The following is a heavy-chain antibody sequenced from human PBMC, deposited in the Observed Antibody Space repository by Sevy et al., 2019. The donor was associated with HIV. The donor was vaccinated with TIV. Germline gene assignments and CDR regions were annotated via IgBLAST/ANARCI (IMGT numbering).Heavy chain of an antibody. D-gene: IGHD3-10*01. CDR2: ISVYGET. CDR3: ARGLYFDFGAY. J-gene: IGHJ4*02. V-gene: IGHV1-18*01. Sequence: ASVKVSCKTSGYTFNNYGISWVREAPGQGLEWMGWISVYGETNYAQKVQDRLTVTTDTSTATDYMELRSLRSDDTAVYYCARGLYFDFGAYWGQGTLVTVSS. CDR1: GYTFNNYG.